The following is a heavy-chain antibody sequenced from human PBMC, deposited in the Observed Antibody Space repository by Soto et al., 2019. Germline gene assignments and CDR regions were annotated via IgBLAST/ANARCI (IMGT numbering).Heavy chain of an antibody. V-gene: IGHV3-23*01. D-gene: IGHD4-17*01. Sequence: GGSRRLACAASGFTFSSYAMIWVRQAPGKGLEWVSAISGSGGSTYYADSVKGRFTISRDNSKNTLYLQMNSLRAEDTAVYYCAHYGDYVCYWGQGTLVTVSS. J-gene: IGHJ4*02. CDR2: ISGSGGST. CDR1: GFTFSSYA. CDR3: AHYGDYVCY.